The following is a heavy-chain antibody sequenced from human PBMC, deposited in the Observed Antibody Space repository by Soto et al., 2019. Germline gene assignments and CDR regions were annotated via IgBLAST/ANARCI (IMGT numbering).Heavy chain of an antibody. CDR2: IYYSGST. V-gene: IGHV4-31*03. Sequence: SETLSLTCTVSGGSISSGGYYWSWIRQHPGKGLEWIGYIYYSGSTYYNPSLKSRVTISVDTSKNQFSLKLSSVTAADTAVYYCAIPPRYCSGGSCYFDYWGQGTLVTVSS. J-gene: IGHJ4*02. CDR3: AIPPRYCSGGSCYFDY. CDR1: GGSISSGGYY. D-gene: IGHD2-15*01.